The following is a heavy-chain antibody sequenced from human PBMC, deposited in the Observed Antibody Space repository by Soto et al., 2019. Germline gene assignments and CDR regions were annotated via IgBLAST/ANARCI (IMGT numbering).Heavy chain of an antibody. CDR1: GYTFTSYG. CDR3: ARPRLYSSGRNTPGAFDI. J-gene: IGHJ3*02. Sequence: QVQLVQSGAEVKKPGASVKVSCKASGYTFTSYGISWVRQAPGQGLEWMGWISAYNGNTNYAQKLQGRVTMTTDTSTSTAYMELRSLRSDDTAVYYRARPRLYSSGRNTPGAFDIWGQGTMVTVSS. CDR2: ISAYNGNT. V-gene: IGHV1-18*01. D-gene: IGHD6-19*01.